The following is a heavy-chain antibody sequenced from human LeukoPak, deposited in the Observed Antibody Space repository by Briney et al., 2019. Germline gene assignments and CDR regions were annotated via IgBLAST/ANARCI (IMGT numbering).Heavy chain of an antibody. CDR2: MSSSGSTI. V-gene: IGHV3-48*03. Sequence: GGSLRLSCAASGFTFSSYEMHWVRQAPGKGLEWVSYMSSSGSTIYYADSVKGRFTISRDNSKNTLYLQMNSLRAEDTAVYYCAKDVGDSSGDYWGQGTLVTASS. CDR1: GFTFSSYE. CDR3: AKDVGDSSGDY. D-gene: IGHD3-22*01. J-gene: IGHJ4*02.